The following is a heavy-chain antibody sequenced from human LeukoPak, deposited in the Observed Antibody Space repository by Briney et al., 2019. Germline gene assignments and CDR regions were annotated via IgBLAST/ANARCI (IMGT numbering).Heavy chain of an antibody. Sequence: PGGSLRLSCAASGFTFSSYGMHWVRQAPGKGPEGVAVISHDGSNPYYADSVKGRFTISRDNSKNTLYLQMSSLRAEDTAVYYCAKTHYYDSSGVPGDYWGQGTLVTVSS. V-gene: IGHV3-30*18. J-gene: IGHJ4*02. D-gene: IGHD3-22*01. CDR2: ISHDGSNP. CDR3: AKTHYYDSSGVPGDY. CDR1: GFTFSSYG.